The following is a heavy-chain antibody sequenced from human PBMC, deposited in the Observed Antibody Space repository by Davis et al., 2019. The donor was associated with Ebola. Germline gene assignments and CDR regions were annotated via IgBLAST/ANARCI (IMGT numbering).Heavy chain of an antibody. CDR1: GFTFSSYA. V-gene: IGHV3-23*01. Sequence: GESLKISCAASGFTFSSYAMSWVRQAPGKGLEWVSAISGSGGSTYYADSVKGRFTISRDNSKNTLYLQMNSLRAEDTAVYYCANKGYCSGGSCPTSNVWGQGTTVTVSS. CDR3: ANKGYCSGGSCPTSNV. CDR2: ISGSGGST. J-gene: IGHJ6*02. D-gene: IGHD2-15*01.